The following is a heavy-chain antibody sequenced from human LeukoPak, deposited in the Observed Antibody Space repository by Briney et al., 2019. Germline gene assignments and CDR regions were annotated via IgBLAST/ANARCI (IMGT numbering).Heavy chain of an antibody. D-gene: IGHD3-22*01. CDR3: ASLRYYYDSSGHDY. CDR2: INPNSGGT. Sequence: WATVKVSCKASGYTFTGYYMHWVGQAPGQGLEWMGWINPNSGGTNYAQKFQGRVTMTRDTSISTAYMELSRLRSDDTAVYYCASLRYYYDSSGHDYWGQGTLVTVSS. J-gene: IGHJ4*02. CDR1: GYTFTGYY. V-gene: IGHV1-2*02.